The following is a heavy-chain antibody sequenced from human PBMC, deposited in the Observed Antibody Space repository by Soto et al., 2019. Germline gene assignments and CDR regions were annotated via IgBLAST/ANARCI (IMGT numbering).Heavy chain of an antibody. V-gene: IGHV3-23*01. J-gene: IGHJ4*02. CDR3: AKHISAYCSGDCSESYIDY. CDR2: IRGSGGNT. CDR1: GFTLGGYA. D-gene: IGHD2-21*02. Sequence: PGGSLRLSCAASGFTLGGYAMSWVRQAPGKGLEWVSVIRGSGGNTYYTDSAKGRFTISRDNSRNTLYLQMNSLRAEDTAVYYCAKHISAYCSGDCSESYIDYWGLGTLVPVSS.